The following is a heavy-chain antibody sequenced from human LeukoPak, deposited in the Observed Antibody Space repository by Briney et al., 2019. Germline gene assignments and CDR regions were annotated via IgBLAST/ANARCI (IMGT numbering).Heavy chain of an antibody. Sequence: GGSLRLSCAASGFSVSNNYMSWVRQAPGKGLEWVSVLFSGGNSYYADSVKGRFTISRDNSKNTLYLQMNSLRAEDTAVYYCARAVWARGPYYFDYWGQGTLVTVSS. CDR2: LFSGGNS. V-gene: IGHV3-53*01. CDR1: GFSVSNNY. J-gene: IGHJ4*02. D-gene: IGHD3-10*01. CDR3: ARAVWARGPYYFDY.